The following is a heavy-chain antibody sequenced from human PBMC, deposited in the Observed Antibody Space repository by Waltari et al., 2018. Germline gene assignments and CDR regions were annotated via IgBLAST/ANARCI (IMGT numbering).Heavy chain of an antibody. CDR2: INHSGST. CDR1: SGSFCGTY. CDR3: ARREVVTTGFDY. V-gene: IGHV4-34*01. J-gene: IGHJ4*02. D-gene: IGHD2-21*02. Sequence: QLQLQPWGAGLLKPSATLSPTCAVSSGSFCGTYFSWSRRPPGKGLEWIGEINHSGSTNYNPSLKSRVTISVDTSKNQFSLKLSSVTAADTAVYYCARREVVTTGFDYWGQGTLVTVSS.